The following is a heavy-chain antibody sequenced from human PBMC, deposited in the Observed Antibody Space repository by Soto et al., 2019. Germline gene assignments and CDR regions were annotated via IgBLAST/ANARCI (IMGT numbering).Heavy chain of an antibody. D-gene: IGHD7-27*01. CDR3: ARALTVANWGSFYYYGMDV. V-gene: IGHV1-69*01. J-gene: IGHJ6*02. Sequence: QVQLVQSGAEVKKPGSSVKVSCKASGGTFSSYAISWVRQAPGQGLELMGVIIPIFGTANYAQKFQGRVTITADESTSTAYMELSSLRSEDTAVYYFARALTVANWGSFYYYGMDVWGQGTTVTVSS. CDR1: GGTFSSYA. CDR2: IIPIFGTA.